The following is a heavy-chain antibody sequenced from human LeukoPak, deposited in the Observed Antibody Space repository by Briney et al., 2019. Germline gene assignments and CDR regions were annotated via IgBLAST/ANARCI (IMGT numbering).Heavy chain of an antibody. D-gene: IGHD1-26*01. CDR2: ISGSGGST. Sequence: GGSLRLSCAASGFTFSSYWMHWVRQAPGKGLEWVSAISGSGGSTYYADSVKGRFTISRDNSKNTLYLQMNSLRAEDTAVYYCAKGGSYPPYYLDYWGQGTLVTVSS. CDR3: AKGGSYPPYYLDY. CDR1: GFTFSSYW. V-gene: IGHV3-23*01. J-gene: IGHJ4*02.